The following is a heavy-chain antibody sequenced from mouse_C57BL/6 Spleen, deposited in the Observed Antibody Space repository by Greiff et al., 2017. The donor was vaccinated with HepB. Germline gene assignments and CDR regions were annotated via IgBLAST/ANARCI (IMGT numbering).Heavy chain of an antibody. D-gene: IGHD2-4*01. CDR1: GFTFSDYY. CDR2: ISNGGGST. CDR3: ARRGITPYAMDY. Sequence: EVQRVESGGGLVQPGGSLKLSCAASGFTFSDYYMYWVRQTPEKRLEWVAYISNGGGSTYYPDTVKGRFTISRDNAKNTLYLQMSRLKSEDTAMYYCARRGITPYAMDYWGQGTSATGSS. J-gene: IGHJ4*01. V-gene: IGHV5-12*01.